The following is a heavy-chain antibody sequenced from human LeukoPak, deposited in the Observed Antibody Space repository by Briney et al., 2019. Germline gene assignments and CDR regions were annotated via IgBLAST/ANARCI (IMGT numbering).Heavy chain of an antibody. CDR3: ARQREWLVQNWFDP. J-gene: IGHJ5*02. D-gene: IGHD6-19*01. CDR1: GYSFTTYY. V-gene: IGHV5-51*01. Sequence: KVSCKASGYSFTTYYVHWVRQAPGQGLEWMGIIYPGDSDTRYSPSFQGQVTISADKSISTAYLQWSSLKASDTAMYYCARQREWLVQNWFDPWGQGTLVTVSS. CDR2: IYPGDSDT.